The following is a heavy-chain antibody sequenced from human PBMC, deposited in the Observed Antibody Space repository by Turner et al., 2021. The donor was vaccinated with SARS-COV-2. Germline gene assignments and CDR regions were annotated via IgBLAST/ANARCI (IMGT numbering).Heavy chain of an antibody. CDR3: ARSYSGYESDDAFDI. V-gene: IGHV4-39*01. CDR2: IYYSGST. Sequence: QLQLQESGPGLVTPSETLSLTCTVSGGSISSSTYYWGWIRQPPGKGLEWIGTIYYSGSTYYNPSLKRRDTISVDTSKNQFSLKLSSVTAADTAVYYCARSYSGYESDDAFDIWGQGTMVTVSS. CDR1: GGSISSSTYY. J-gene: IGHJ3*02. D-gene: IGHD5-12*01.